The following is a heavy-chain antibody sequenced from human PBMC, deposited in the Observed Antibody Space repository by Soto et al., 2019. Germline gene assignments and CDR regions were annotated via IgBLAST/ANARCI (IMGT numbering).Heavy chain of an antibody. CDR1: GDSMSRYC. Sequence: QVQLQESGPGLVEPSETLSRTCSVSGDSMSRYCWSWIRQSAEKGLEWIGRISATGTTSYIPSLKSRITLAVDTSKNQFSLNLKFVTAADTADCFCARYQSGAADFWGQGTVVTVS. D-gene: IGHD7-27*01. CDR2: ISATGTT. CDR3: ARYQSGAADF. J-gene: IGHJ3*01. V-gene: IGHV4-4*07.